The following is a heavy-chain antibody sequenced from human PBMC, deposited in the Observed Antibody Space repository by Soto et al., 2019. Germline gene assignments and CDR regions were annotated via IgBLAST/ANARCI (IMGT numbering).Heavy chain of an antibody. CDR2: INHSGST. CDR3: ARVGRDYYGSGSYYSYYYYYGMDV. CDR1: GGSFSGYY. D-gene: IGHD3-10*01. Sequence: SETLSLTCAVYGGSFSGYYWSWIHQPPGKGLEWIGEINHSGSTNYNPSLKSRVTISVDTSKNQFSLKLSSVTAADTAVYYCARVGRDYYGSGSYYSYYYYYGMDVWGQGTTVTVSS. V-gene: IGHV4-34*01. J-gene: IGHJ6*02.